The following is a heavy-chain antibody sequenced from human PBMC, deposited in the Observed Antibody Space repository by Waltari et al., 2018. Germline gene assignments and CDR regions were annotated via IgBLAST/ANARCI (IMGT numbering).Heavy chain of an antibody. CDR2: INPKSGGT. V-gene: IGHV1-2*06. D-gene: IGHD3-10*01. CDR3: APLPGGSGQTFDY. J-gene: IGHJ4*02. CDR1: GYSLTDHY. Sequence: QEQLVQSGSEMKKPGASVKVSCKASGYSLTDHYIHWVRQAPGKGLEWMGRINPKSGGTNFAEEFQGRVTFTTDASINTAFMELSSLRSDDTAVFYCAPLPGGSGQTFDYWGQGTLVTVSS.